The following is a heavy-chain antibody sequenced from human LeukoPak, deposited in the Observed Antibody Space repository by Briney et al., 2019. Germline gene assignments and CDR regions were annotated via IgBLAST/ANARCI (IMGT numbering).Heavy chain of an antibody. Sequence: GGSLRLSCAASGFTFSSYAMYWVRQAPGKGLEWVSGLSAGGDFTYYADSVKGRFTISRDNSKNTLYLQMNSLRAEDTAVYYCARSGTDDPYYYYYGMDVWGQGTTVTVSS. CDR1: GFTFSSYA. V-gene: IGHV3-23*01. D-gene: IGHD6-25*01. J-gene: IGHJ6*02. CDR3: ARSGTDDPYYYYYGMDV. CDR2: LSAGGDFT.